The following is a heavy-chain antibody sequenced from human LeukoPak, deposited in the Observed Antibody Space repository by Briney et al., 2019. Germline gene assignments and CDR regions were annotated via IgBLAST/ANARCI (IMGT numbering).Heavy chain of an antibody. J-gene: IGHJ4*02. D-gene: IGHD3-10*01. Sequence: GGSLRLSCAASGFTFSNAWMSWVRQAPGKGLGWVGRIKSKTDGGTTDYAAPVKGRFTISRDDSKNTLYLQMNSLKTEDTAVYYCTTCISRLFYYGSGSSDYWGQGTLVSVSS. CDR1: GFTFSNAW. V-gene: IGHV3-15*01. CDR3: TTCISRLFYYGSGSSDY. CDR2: IKSKTDGGTT.